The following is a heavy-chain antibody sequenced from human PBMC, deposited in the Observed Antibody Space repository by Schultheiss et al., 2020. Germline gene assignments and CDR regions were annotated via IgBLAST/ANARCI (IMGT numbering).Heavy chain of an antibody. V-gene: IGHV3-23*01. D-gene: IGHD4-23*01. CDR3: AKSSPWVTPVSSEYFQH. CDR1: GGSISSVGYY. CDR2: ISGSGGST. J-gene: IGHJ1*01. Sequence: LSLTCTVSGGSISSVGYYWGWIRQPPGKGLKWVSAISGSGGSTYYADSVKGRFTISRDNSKNTLYLQMNSLRAEDTAVYYCAKSSPWVTPVSSEYFQHWGQGTLVTVSS.